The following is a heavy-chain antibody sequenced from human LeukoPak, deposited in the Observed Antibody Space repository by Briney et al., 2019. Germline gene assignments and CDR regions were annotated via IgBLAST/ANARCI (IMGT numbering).Heavy chain of an antibody. CDR1: GSTFSSYS. CDR3: ARMGSSSWSDY. V-gene: IGHV3-21*01. D-gene: IGHD6-13*01. CDR2: ISSSSSYI. Sequence: GGSLRLSCAASGSTFSSYSMNWVRQAPGKGLEWVSSISSSSSYIYYADSVKGRFTISRDNAKNSLYLQMNSLRAEDTAVYYCARMGSSSWSDYWGQGTLVTVSS. J-gene: IGHJ4*02.